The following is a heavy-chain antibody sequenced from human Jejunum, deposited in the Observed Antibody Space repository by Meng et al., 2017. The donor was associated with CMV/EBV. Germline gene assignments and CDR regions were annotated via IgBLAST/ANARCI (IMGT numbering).Heavy chain of an antibody. CDR2: VKSKIDGETI. J-gene: IGHJ4*02. V-gene: IGHV3-15*01. CDR3: ARSIDYGAGSYPFDY. Sequence: FSFSNAWMSWVRQAQGKGPEWVARVKSKIDGETIQYAAPVKGRFTISRDDSKSILSLQMNSLRTDDTAVYYCARSIDYGAGSYPFDYWGQGTLVTVSS. D-gene: IGHD3-10*01. CDR1: FSFSNAW.